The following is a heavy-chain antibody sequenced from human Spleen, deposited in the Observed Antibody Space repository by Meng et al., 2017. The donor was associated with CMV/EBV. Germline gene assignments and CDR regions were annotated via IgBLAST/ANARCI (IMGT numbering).Heavy chain of an antibody. D-gene: IGHD3-10*01. CDR3: AKSLYGSGSPYNAEEFAPSLDS. V-gene: IGHV3-43*01. Sequence: GSLRLSCAASGFTFDEYTMHWVRQAPGKGLEWISLSSWDGGSTYYADSVKGRFTISRDNSKNSLYLQMHSLRDEDTAFYYCAKSLYGSGSPYNAEEFAPSLDSWGRGTVVTVSS. CDR2: SSWDGGST. CDR1: GFTFDEYT. J-gene: IGHJ5*01.